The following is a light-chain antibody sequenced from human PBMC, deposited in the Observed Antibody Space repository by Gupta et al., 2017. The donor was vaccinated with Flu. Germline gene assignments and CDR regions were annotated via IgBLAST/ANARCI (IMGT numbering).Light chain of an antibody. Sequence: QLVVTQSPSASAPLGASVKLTCILNSGHSKNAIAWHQQQPERGPRYLMKINSDGSHTKWDGIPDRFSGSSSGAERYLTIYSLQSEDEADYYCQTWDTGIRVFGGGTKLTVL. CDR2: INSDGSH. CDR1: SGHSKNA. CDR3: QTWDTGIRV. V-gene: IGLV4-69*01. J-gene: IGLJ2*01.